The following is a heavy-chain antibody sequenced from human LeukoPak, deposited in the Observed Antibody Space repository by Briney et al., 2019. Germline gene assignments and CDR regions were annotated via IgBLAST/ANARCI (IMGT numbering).Heavy chain of an antibody. CDR2: INPDESDK. CDR3: AKHYRGNWLPDY. Sequence: PGGSLRLSCAASRFTFSVHWMHWVRQAPGKGLEWVSRINPDESDKAYADSVKGRFTISRDNAKNTLYLQMNSLRAEDTAVYYCAKHYRGNWLPDYWGQGTLVTVSS. D-gene: IGHD3-9*01. V-gene: IGHV3-74*01. J-gene: IGHJ4*02. CDR1: RFTFSVHW.